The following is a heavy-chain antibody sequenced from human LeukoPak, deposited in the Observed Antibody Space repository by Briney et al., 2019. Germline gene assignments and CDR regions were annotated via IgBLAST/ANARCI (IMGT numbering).Heavy chain of an antibody. Sequence: PGGSLRLSCAASGFTFDDYDMSWVRQAPGKGLVWVSRINSDGSSTSYADSVKGRFTISRDNAKNTLYLQMNSLRAEDTAVYYCARGSYDSSGYYSYYYYYYGMDVWGQGTTVTVSS. CDR1: GFTFDDYD. CDR2: INSDGSST. D-gene: IGHD3-22*01. J-gene: IGHJ6*02. CDR3: ARGSYDSSGYYSYYYYYYGMDV. V-gene: IGHV3-74*01.